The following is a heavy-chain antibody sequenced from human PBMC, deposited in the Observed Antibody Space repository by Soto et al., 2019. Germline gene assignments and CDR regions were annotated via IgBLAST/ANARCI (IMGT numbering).Heavy chain of an antibody. V-gene: IGHV4-59*08. D-gene: IGHD3-16*01. CDR1: GGSISSYY. J-gene: IGHJ4*02. CDR2: IYDSGST. CDR3: ARLWGWSVDY. Sequence: QLQLQESGPGLVKPSETLSLTCTVSGGSISSYYWSWIRQPPGKGLEWIGYIYDSGSTNYNPSLKRRVTISVDTSKNPFSLKLSSVTAADTAVYYCARLWGWSVDYGGQGTLVTVSS.